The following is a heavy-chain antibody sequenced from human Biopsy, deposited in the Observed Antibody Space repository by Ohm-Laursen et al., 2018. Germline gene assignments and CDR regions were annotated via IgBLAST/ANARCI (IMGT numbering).Heavy chain of an antibody. CDR2: IFYRGST. V-gene: IGHV4-39*01. D-gene: IGHD3-22*01. CDR3: ARDYDTSGYYYVS. Sequence: ILSLTCTVSGGSISNNNYYWGWIRQPPGKGLEWIGSIFYRGSTHYKPSLKSRVNISVDTSRNQFSMKLNSVTAADKAVYYCARDYDTSGYYYVSWGQGTLVTVSS. J-gene: IGHJ5*02. CDR1: GGSISNNNYY.